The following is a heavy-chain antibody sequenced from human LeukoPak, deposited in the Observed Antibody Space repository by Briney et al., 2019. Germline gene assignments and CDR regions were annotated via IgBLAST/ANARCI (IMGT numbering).Heavy chain of an antibody. V-gene: IGHV4-59*08. CDR3: ATSDILTGYYTFDY. CDR1: GGSISSYY. CDR2: IYYSGST. Sequence: PSETLSLTCTVSGGSISSYYWSWIRQPPGKGLEWIGYIYYSGSTNYNPSLKSRVTISVDTSKNQFSLKLSSVTAADTAVYYCATSDILTGYYTFDYWGQGTLVTVPS. J-gene: IGHJ4*02. D-gene: IGHD3-9*01.